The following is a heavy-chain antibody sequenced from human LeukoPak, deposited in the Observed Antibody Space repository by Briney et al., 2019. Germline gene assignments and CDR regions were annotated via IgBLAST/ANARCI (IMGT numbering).Heavy chain of an antibody. Sequence: GGSLRLSCAASGFTFSSYAMSWVRQAPGKGLEWVSTISGSGGTTYYADSVKGRFTISRDNSKNTLYLQMSSLRAEDTAVYYCAKDRGRYYDSSGYYWGYYFDSWGQGILVTVST. D-gene: IGHD3-22*01. CDR3: AKDRGRYYDSSGYYWGYYFDS. J-gene: IGHJ4*02. V-gene: IGHV3-23*01. CDR1: GFTFSSYA. CDR2: ISGSGGTT.